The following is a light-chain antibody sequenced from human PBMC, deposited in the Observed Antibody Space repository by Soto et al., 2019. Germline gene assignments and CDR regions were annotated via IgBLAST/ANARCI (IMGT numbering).Light chain of an antibody. CDR1: QSVSSS. CDR2: GAS. J-gene: IGKJ1*01. Sequence: EIVMSQSPATLSVSPGERATLSCRASQSVSSSLAWYEQKPCQAPRLLTYGASTRATGIPARFSGSGSGTEFTLTLTRVQAEDFAEYYCPHSTFGQGTKVDIK. V-gene: IGKV3-15*01. CDR3: PHST.